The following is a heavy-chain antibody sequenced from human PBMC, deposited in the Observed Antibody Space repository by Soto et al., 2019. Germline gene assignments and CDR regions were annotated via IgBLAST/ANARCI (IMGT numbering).Heavy chain of an antibody. CDR3: AREERKGIISWFDP. D-gene: IGHD2-21*01. CDR2: IYYTGIA. CDR1: GGSVSGVDYF. J-gene: IGHJ5*02. Sequence: SETLSLTCTVSGGSVSGVDYFWSWIRQSPGKGLEWIGYIYYTGIAHLNPSLKSRLTMAVDTSKNEFSLKLTSVSAAYTAVYFCAREERKGIISWFDPWGQGTLVTVSS. V-gene: IGHV4-30-4*01.